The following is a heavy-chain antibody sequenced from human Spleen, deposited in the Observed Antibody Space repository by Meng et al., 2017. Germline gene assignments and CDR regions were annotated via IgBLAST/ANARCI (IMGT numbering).Heavy chain of an antibody. D-gene: IGHD6-19*01. J-gene: IGHJ3*02. CDR3: TIYTSGHI. V-gene: IGHV3-13*01. CDR2: IGTAGDT. CDR1: GFTFSSYD. Sequence: GESLKISCAASGFTFSSYDMHWVRQATGKGLEWVSAIGTAGDTYYPGSVKGRFTISRENAKNSLHLQMNSLKTEDTALYYCTIYTSGHIWGQGTMVTVSS.